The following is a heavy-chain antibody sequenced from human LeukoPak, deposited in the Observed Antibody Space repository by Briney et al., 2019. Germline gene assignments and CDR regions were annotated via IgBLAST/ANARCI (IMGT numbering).Heavy chain of an antibody. CDR1: GDSISSYY. Sequence: SETLSLTCTVSGDSISSYYWSWIRQPPGKGLEWIGYIYYTGTPYYNPSLKSRVTISVDTSKNQFSLKLISVTAADAAVYYCARAHYYDSSGWGYFAYWGQGTLVTVSS. CDR3: ARAHYYDSSGWGYFAY. V-gene: IGHV4-59*12. CDR2: IYYTGTP. J-gene: IGHJ4*02. D-gene: IGHD3-22*01.